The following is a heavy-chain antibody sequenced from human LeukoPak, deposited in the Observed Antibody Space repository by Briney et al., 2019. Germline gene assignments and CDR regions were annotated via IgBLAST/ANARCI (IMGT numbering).Heavy chain of an antibody. J-gene: IGHJ4*02. D-gene: IGHD2-15*01. CDR3: AKTSGGNY. CDR1: GFSFSSYA. V-gene: IGHV3-23*01. CDR2: ISGDGTRT. Sequence: GGSLRLSCAASGFSFSSYAMTWARQAPVKGLEWVSAISGDGTRTYYADSVKGRFTISRDNSKNTLYLQMNSLRAEDTAVYYCAKTSGGNYWGQGTLVTVSS.